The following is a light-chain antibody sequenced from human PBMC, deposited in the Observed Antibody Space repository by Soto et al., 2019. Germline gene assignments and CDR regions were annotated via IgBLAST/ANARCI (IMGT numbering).Light chain of an antibody. CDR2: GAS. J-gene: IGKJ1*01. Sequence: AIQMTQSPSSLSAAVGDRVSITCRASQDISDDLGWYQQKPGKAPKVLIYGASILQSGGPSRFSASGSGTDFTLTISSLQPEDFATYYCLQDYTYPWTFGQGTRVETK. V-gene: IGKV1-6*01. CDR1: QDISDD. CDR3: LQDYTYPWT.